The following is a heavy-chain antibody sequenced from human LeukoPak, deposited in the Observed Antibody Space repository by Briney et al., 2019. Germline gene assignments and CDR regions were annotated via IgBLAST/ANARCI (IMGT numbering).Heavy chain of an antibody. CDR2: IKQDGTEK. D-gene: IGHD3-9*01. CDR3: ARGHDWRSDY. J-gene: IGHJ4*02. V-gene: IGHV3-7*04. CDR1: GFIFSNYW. Sequence: PGGSLRLSCAASGFIFSNYWMTWVRQAPGKGPEWVANIKQDGTEKYYEDAVKGRFTISRDNAWNSVYLQMNSLRAEDTAVYYCARGHDWRSDYWGQGTLVTVSS.